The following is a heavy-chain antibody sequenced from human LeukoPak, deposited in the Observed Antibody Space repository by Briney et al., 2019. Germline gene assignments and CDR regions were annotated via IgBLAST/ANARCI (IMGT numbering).Heavy chain of an antibody. CDR3: AREPTVVGTEHNDAFDI. J-gene: IGHJ3*02. V-gene: IGHV3-21*01. CDR1: GFAFSGYS. D-gene: IGHD3/OR15-3a*01. Sequence: GGYLRLSCAASGFAFSGYSMIWVGQAPGKGLEWVSAISSRSTYIYNLQSVKGPFTIYKYNAQNSLYLQMSTLHLDDTAVYFCAREPTVVGTEHNDAFDIWGPGTMVTVSS. CDR2: ISSRSTYI.